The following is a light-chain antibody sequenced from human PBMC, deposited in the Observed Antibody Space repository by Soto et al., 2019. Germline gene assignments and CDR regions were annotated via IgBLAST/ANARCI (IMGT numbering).Light chain of an antibody. J-gene: IGKJ1*01. Sequence: ETVITQSPSTLSVSPGEGATLSCRASQSVSSNLVWYQHRPGQAPRLLIYGASTRATGIPARFSGRGSGTEFILTISSLQTEDFAVYYCQQYDDWPETFGQGTKVDI. V-gene: IGKV3-15*01. CDR2: GAS. CDR3: QQYDDWPET. CDR1: QSVSSN.